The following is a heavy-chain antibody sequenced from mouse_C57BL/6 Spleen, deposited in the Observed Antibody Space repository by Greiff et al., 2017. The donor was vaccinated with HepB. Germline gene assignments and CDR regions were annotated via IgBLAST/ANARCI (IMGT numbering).Heavy chain of an antibody. CDR1: GYTFTSYW. CDR3: ARGYGSSHYFDY. CDR2: IDPSDSYT. D-gene: IGHD1-1*01. Sequence: VQLQQPGAELVMPGASVKLSCKASGYTFTSYWMHWVKQRPGQGLEWIGEIDPSDSYTNYNQKFKGKSTLTVDKSSSTAYMQLSSLTSEDSAVYYCARGYGSSHYFDYWGQGTTLTVSS. V-gene: IGHV1-69*01. J-gene: IGHJ2*01.